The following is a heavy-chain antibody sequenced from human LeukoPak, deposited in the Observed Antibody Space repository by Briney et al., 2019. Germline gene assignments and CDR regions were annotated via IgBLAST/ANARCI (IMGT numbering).Heavy chain of an antibody. CDR1: GFTFSDYY. CDR3: ARNKYDSSGRRFYY. J-gene: IGHJ4*02. V-gene: IGHV3-11*04. CDR2: ISSSGSTI. D-gene: IGHD3-22*01. Sequence: GGYLRLYCAASGFTFSDYYMSWIRQAPGKGLEWVSYISSSGSTIYYADSVKGRFTISRDNAKNSLYLQMNSLRAEDTAVYYCARNKYDSSGRRFYYWGQGTLVTVSS.